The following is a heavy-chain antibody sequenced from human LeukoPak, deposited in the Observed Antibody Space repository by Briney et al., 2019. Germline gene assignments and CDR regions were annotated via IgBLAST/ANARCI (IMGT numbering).Heavy chain of an antibody. V-gene: IGHV3-21*01. Sequence: GGSLRLSCAASGFTFSSYTMHWIRQAPGKGLEWVSSISGSNSYIFYADSVKGRFTVSRDNAKDSLYLQMNSLRAEDTAVYYCARERIVGAASTRYYGMDVWGQGTTVTVSS. CDR2: ISGSNSYI. J-gene: IGHJ6*02. D-gene: IGHD1-26*01. CDR1: GFTFSSYT. CDR3: ARERIVGAASTRYYGMDV.